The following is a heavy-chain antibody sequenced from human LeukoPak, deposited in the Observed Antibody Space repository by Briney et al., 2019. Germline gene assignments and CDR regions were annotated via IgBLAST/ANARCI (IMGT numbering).Heavy chain of an antibody. Sequence: GRSLRLSCAASGFTFSSYGMHWVRQAPGKGLEWVAVISYDGSNKYYADSVKGRFTISRDNSKNTLYLQMNSLRPEDTAVYYCASPLKESWLILAVWGQGTLVTVSS. CDR3: ASPLKESWLILAV. CDR2: ISYDGSNK. J-gene: IGHJ4*02. CDR1: GFTFSSYG. D-gene: IGHD6-19*01. V-gene: IGHV3-30*03.